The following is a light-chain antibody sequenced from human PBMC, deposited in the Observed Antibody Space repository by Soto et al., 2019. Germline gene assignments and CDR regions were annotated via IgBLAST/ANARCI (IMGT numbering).Light chain of an antibody. CDR1: QSVSNN. V-gene: IGKV3-15*01. J-gene: IGKJ1*01. CDR2: GAS. CDR3: QQYNNWPRT. Sequence: EIVMTQSPATLSVSPGERATLSCRASQSVSNNLAWYQQKPGQAPRLLIYGASTRATGIPARFSGSGSGTASPLTISSLLSEDSAVYYYQQYNNWPRTFGQGTKVEIK.